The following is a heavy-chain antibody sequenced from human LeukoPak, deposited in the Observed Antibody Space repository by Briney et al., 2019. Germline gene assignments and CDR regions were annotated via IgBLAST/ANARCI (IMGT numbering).Heavy chain of an antibody. CDR2: IIPILGIT. J-gene: IGHJ6*02. CDR3: ARGDIAAAGAEYYLGMDI. Sequence: SVKVSCKASGGTFSSYAISWVRQAPGQGLEWMGRIIPILGITKYAQQFQGRVTITADKSTSTAYMELSSLRSEDTTVYYCARGDIAAAGAEYYLGMDIWGQGTTVTVSS. D-gene: IGHD6-13*01. CDR1: GGTFSSYA. V-gene: IGHV1-69*04.